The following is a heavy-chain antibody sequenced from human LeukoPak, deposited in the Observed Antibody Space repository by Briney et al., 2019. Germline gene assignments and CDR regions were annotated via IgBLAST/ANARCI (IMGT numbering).Heavy chain of an antibody. Sequence: SETLSLTCAVYGGSFSGYYRSWIRQPPGKGLEWIGEINHSGSTNYNPSLKSRVTISVDTSKNQFSLKLSSVTAADTAVYYCASSSVTTKVADYWGQGTLVTVSS. CDR3: ASSSVTTKVADY. D-gene: IGHD4-11*01. J-gene: IGHJ4*02. V-gene: IGHV4-34*01. CDR1: GGSFSGYY. CDR2: INHSGST.